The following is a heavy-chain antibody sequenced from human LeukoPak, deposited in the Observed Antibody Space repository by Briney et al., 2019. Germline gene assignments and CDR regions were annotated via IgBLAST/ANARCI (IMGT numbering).Heavy chain of an antibody. J-gene: IGHJ4*02. CDR2: ISSSGSTI. D-gene: IGHD4-23*01. V-gene: IGHV3-11*01. CDR3: ARGRPQTQATVVTLGPPDY. Sequence: GGSLRLSCAASGFTFSDYYMSWLRQAPGKGLEWVSYISSSGSTIYYADSVKGRFTISRDNAKNSLYLQMNSLRAEDTAVYYCARGRPQTQATVVTLGPPDYWGQGTLVTVSS. CDR1: GFTFSDYY.